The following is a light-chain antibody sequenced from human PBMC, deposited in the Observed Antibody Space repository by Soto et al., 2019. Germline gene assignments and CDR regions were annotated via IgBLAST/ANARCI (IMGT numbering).Light chain of an antibody. CDR3: LQNHNYPRT. V-gene: IGKV1-6*01. Sequence: AIQMTQSPSSLSASVGDRVTITCRASQDISDDVGWYQQTPGKAPKLLISGASRLQSGVPSRFSGSGSGAAFTLPIPSLRPEDFATYYCLQNHNYPRTFGQGTKVEI. J-gene: IGKJ1*01. CDR1: QDISDD. CDR2: GAS.